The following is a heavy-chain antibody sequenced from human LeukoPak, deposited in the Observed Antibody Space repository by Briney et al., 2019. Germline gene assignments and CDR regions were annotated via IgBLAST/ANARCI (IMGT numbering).Heavy chain of an antibody. Sequence: SETLSLTCAVSGGSIGSYYWSWIRQPPGKGLEWIGYIHDSGSTKYNPSLKSRVPMSVDTSRNHLALKRTSVTAAGTAVYYCARGRSGGDWFDPWGQGTLVTVSS. CDR3: ARGRSGGDWFDP. CDR2: IHDSGST. CDR1: GGSIGSYY. D-gene: IGHD3-10*01. V-gene: IGHV4-59*01. J-gene: IGHJ5*02.